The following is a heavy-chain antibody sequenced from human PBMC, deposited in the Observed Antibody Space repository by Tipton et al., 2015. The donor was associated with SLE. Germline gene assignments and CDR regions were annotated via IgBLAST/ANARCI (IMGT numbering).Heavy chain of an antibody. CDR3: ARGPGGWADLFYYYLDV. Sequence: GSLRLSCAASGFSFSSFEMNGVRQAPGKRLEWVSYISSRGSSIYYADSVKGRFTIPRDNAKNSLYLQMNSLRAEDTAVYYCARGPGGWADLFYYYLDVWGKGTTVTVSS. V-gene: IGHV3-48*03. CDR1: GFSFSSFE. D-gene: IGHD6-19*01. J-gene: IGHJ6*03. CDR2: ISSRGSSI.